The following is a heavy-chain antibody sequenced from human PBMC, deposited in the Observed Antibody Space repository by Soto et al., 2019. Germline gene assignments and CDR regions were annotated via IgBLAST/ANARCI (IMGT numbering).Heavy chain of an antibody. Sequence: SETLSLTCSVSGGSINSYYWTWIRQPPGKGPEWIGYIYYSGSTNYNPSLKSRVTISIDTSKNQFSLKLNSVTPADTAVYYCARVIGPQTRSWYSSWFHPWGQGTLVTVS. CDR2: IYYSGST. CDR1: GGSINSYY. CDR3: ARVIGPQTRSWYSSWFHP. J-gene: IGHJ5*02. D-gene: IGHD6-13*01. V-gene: IGHV4-59*01.